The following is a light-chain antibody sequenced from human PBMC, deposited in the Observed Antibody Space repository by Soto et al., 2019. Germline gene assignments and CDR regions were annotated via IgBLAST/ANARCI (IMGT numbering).Light chain of an antibody. Sequence: DIQMTQSPSSLSASVGDGVTITCRASQSISSYLNWYQQKPGKAPKLLIFAASTLQSGVPSRFSGSGSGTEFTLTISSLQPDDFATYYCQQYNSYWTFGQGTKVDIK. CDR1: QSISSY. CDR2: AAS. V-gene: IGKV1-39*01. J-gene: IGKJ1*01. CDR3: QQYNSYWT.